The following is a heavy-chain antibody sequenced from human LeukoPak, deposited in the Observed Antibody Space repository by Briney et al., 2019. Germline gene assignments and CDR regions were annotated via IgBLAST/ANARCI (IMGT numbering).Heavy chain of an antibody. CDR2: ISAYNGNT. CDR3: ARERSGSYRFDY. CDR1: GYTFTGYY. V-gene: IGHV1-18*04. Sequence: ASVKVSCKASGYTFTGYYMHWVRQAPGQGLEWMGWISAYNGNTNYAQKLQGRVTMTTDTSTSTAYMELRSLRSDDTAVYYCARERSGSYRFDYWGQGTLVTVSS. J-gene: IGHJ4*02. D-gene: IGHD1-26*01.